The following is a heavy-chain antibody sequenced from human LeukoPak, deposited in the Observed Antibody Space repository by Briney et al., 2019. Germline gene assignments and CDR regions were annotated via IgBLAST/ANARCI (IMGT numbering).Heavy chain of an antibody. D-gene: IGHD6-13*01. Sequence: GGSLRLSCAASGFTFSSYGMHWVRQAPGKGLEWVAFIRYDGSNKYYADSVKGRFTISRDNSQNTLYLQMNSLRAEDTAVYYCAKDLDIAADYWGQGTLVTVSS. CDR3: AKDLDIAADY. V-gene: IGHV3-30*02. CDR2: IRYDGSNK. J-gene: IGHJ4*02. CDR1: GFTFSSYG.